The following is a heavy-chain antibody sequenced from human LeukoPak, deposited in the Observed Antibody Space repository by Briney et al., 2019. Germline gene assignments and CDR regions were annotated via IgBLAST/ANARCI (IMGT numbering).Heavy chain of an antibody. CDR3: ARENRITIFGVVITDLDY. CDR2: ISAYNGNT. D-gene: IGHD3-3*01. V-gene: IGHV1-18*04. CDR1: GYTFTGYY. Sequence: ASVKVSCKASGYTFTGYYMHWVRQAPGQGLEWMGWISAYNGNTNYAQKLQGRVTMTTDTSTSTAYMELRSLRSDDTAVYYCARENRITIFGVVITDLDYWGQGTLVTVSS. J-gene: IGHJ4*02.